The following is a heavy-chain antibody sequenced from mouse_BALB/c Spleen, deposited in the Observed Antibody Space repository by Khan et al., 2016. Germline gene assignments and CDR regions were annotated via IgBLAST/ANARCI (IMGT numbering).Heavy chain of an antibody. V-gene: IGHV3-8*02. CDR1: GDSITSGY. CDR3: ERYAGSSYVRGMDY. D-gene: IGHD1-1*01. Sequence: EVQLQESGPSLVKPSQALSLTCSVTGDSITSGYWNWIRKFPGIKLEYMGYITYSGSTYYNPSLKSRISITRDTSKNQYFLQLISVTTEDTATYYCERYAGSSYVRGMDYWGQGTSVTVSS. J-gene: IGHJ4*01. CDR2: ITYSGST.